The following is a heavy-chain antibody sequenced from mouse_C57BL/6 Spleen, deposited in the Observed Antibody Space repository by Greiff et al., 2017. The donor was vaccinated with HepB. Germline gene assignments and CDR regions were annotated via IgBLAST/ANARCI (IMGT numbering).Heavy chain of an antibody. V-gene: IGHV1-76*01. CDR2: IYPGSGNT. CDR1: GYTFTDYY. J-gene: IGHJ2*01. D-gene: IGHD1-1*01. Sequence: VQLQQSGAELVRPGASVKLSCKASGYTFTDYYINWVKQRPGQGLEWIARIYPGSGNTYYNEKFKGKATLTAEKSSSTAYMQLSSLTSEDSAVYFCARSGDYGGTYYWDQGTTSTDSS. CDR3: ARSGDYGGTYY.